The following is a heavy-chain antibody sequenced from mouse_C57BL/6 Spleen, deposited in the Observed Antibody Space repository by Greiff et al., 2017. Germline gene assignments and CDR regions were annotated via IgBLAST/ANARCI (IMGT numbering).Heavy chain of an antibody. V-gene: IGHV1-9*01. CDR2: ILPGSGST. D-gene: IGHD1-1*01. J-gene: IGHJ4*01. Sequence: QVQLQQSGAELMKPGASVKLSCKATGYTFTGYWIEWVKQRPGHGLEWIGEILPGSGSTNYNEKFKVKTTFTAATSSNTAYMQLSSLTTEDSAIYFCASSFIASVVEGAMDYWGQGASVTVSS. CDR1: GYTFTGYW. CDR3: ASSFIASVVEGAMDY.